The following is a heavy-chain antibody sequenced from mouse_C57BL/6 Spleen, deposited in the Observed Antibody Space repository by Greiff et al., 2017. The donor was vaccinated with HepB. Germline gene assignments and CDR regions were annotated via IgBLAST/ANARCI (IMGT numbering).Heavy chain of an antibody. CDR3: ARVYSLLDY. D-gene: IGHD2-1*01. V-gene: IGHV5-17*01. Sequence: VQLKESGGGLVKPGGSLKLSCAASGFTFSDYGMHWVRQAPEKGLEWVAYISSGSSTIYYADTVKGRFTISRDNAKNTLFLQMTSLRSEDTAMYYCARVYSLLDYWGQGTSVTVSS. CDR1: GFTFSDYG. CDR2: ISSGSSTI. J-gene: IGHJ4*01.